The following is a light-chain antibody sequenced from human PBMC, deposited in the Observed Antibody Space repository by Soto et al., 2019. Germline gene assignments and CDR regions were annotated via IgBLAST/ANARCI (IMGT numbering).Light chain of an antibody. CDR2: DVS. CDR1: ISDVGGYDY. Sequence: QSVLTQPASVSGSPGQSITISCTGTISDVGGYDYVSWYQQHPGKAPKLMIYDVSNRPSGVSNRFSGSKSGNTASLTISGLQADDEADYCCSSYTTSSTYVFGTGTKVTVL. J-gene: IGLJ1*01. V-gene: IGLV2-14*01. CDR3: SSYTTSSTYV.